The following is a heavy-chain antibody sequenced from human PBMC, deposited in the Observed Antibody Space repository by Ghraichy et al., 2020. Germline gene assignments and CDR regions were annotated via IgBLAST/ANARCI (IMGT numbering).Heavy chain of an antibody. D-gene: IGHD5-24*01. V-gene: IGHV3-30*04. CDR2: ISYDGSDE. CDR1: GFTFIGYG. CDR3: AREGLRLLQKYYFDN. Sequence: GGSLRLSCAASGFTFIGYGLHWVRQAPGRGLEWVATISYDGSDEFYTDSVKGRFTISRDNSKNTLYLQMNSLRAEDTAVYYCAREGLRLLQKYYFDNWGQGTLVPVSS. J-gene: IGHJ4*02.